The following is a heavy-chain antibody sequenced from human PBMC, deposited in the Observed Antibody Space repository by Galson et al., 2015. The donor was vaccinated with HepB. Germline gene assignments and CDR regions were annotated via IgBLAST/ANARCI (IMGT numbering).Heavy chain of an antibody. CDR1: GFTFSRFG. CDR3: ARDNGGPYYFDF. CDR2: ISSSGDTF. D-gene: IGHD4-23*01. Sequence: SLRLSCAASGFTFSRFGMNWVRQSPGKGLEWISYISSSGDTFYYADSVRGRFIISRDNARNSLYLQMSSLKNEDMAVYYCARDNGGPYYFDFWGQGTLVTVSS. V-gene: IGHV3-48*02. J-gene: IGHJ4*02.